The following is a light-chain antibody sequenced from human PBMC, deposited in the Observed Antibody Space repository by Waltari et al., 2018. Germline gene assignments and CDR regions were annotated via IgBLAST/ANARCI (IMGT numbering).Light chain of an antibody. CDR1: QNLNNW. CDR2: KTS. J-gene: IGKJ1*01. Sequence: DIQMTQSPSTLSASVGDRVTISCRASQNLNNWLTWYQQKPGKAPKMLMYKTSTLESGVPSRVGGSGSGTEFTLTISSLQPDDFATYFCQQYHTYWTFGQGTRVEIK. CDR3: QQYHTYWT. V-gene: IGKV1-5*03.